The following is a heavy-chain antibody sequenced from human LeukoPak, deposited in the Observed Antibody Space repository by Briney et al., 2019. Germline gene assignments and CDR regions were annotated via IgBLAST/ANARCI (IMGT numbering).Heavy chain of an antibody. D-gene: IGHD6-6*01. V-gene: IGHV1-18*01. CDR3: ARDDRSSSDYYGMDV. CDR1: GGTFSSYA. Sequence: ASVKVSCKASGGTFSSYAISWVRQAPGQALEWTGWISAYNGNTNYAQKLQGRVTMTTDTSTSTAYMELRSLRSDDTAVYYCARDDRSSSDYYGMDVWGQGTTVTVSS. CDR2: ISAYNGNT. J-gene: IGHJ6*02.